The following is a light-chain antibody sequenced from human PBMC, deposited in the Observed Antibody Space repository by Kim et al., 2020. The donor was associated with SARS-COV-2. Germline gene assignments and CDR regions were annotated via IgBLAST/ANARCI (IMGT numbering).Light chain of an antibody. CDR1: QSVRSSN. V-gene: IGKV3-20*01. Sequence: EIVLTQSPGTLSLSPGETVTLSCRASQSVRSSNLAWYQQKPGQAPRLLIYGASSRATGIPDRFSGSGSGTDFTLTISRLEPEDFAVYYCQQYDSSPYTFGQGTKLEIK. CDR2: GAS. J-gene: IGKJ2*01. CDR3: QQYDSSPYT.